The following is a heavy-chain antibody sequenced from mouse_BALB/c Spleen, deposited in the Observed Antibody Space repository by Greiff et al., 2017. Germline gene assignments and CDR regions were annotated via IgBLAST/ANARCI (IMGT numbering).Heavy chain of an antibody. D-gene: IGHD1-2*01. Sequence: EVQLQQSGAELVRSGASVKLSCTASGFNIKDYYMHWVKQRPEQGLEWIGWIDPENGDTEYAPKFQGKATMTADTSSNTAYLQLSSLTSEDTAVYYCNAEHYYGPGGYRGQEDSDTVSS. CDR2: IDPENGDT. J-gene: IGHJ4*01. CDR3: NAEHYYGPGGY. CDR1: GFNIKDYY. V-gene: IGHV14-4*02.